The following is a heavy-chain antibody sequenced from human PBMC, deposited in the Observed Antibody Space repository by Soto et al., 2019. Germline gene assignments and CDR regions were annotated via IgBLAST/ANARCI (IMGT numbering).Heavy chain of an antibody. CDR2: IWYDGSNK. J-gene: IGHJ6*02. Sequence: QVQLVESGGGVVQPGRSLRLSCAASGFTFSSHGMHWVRQAPGKGQEWVAVIWYDGSNKYYADSVKGRLTISRDNSKNSLYLQMNSRRAEDTTLYYGVRWVDDRAMDVWGQGTRVAVSS. V-gene: IGHV3-33*01. CDR3: VRWVDDRAMDV. D-gene: IGHD1-1*01. CDR1: GFTFSSHG.